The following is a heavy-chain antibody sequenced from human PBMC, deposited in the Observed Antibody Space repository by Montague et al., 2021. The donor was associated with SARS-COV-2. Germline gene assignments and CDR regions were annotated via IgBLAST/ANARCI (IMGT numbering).Heavy chain of an antibody. CDR3: ARPLVRGVPKAFDI. CDR1: GGSITRNYY. V-gene: IGHV4-39*01. Sequence: SETLSLTCTVSGGSITRNYYWGWIRQPPGKGLEWVGNIYYSGTTXINPSLESRVTISVDASKNQFSLYLTSVTAADTAVYYCARPLVRGVPKAFDIWGQGALVIVSS. D-gene: IGHD3-10*01. J-gene: IGHJ3*02. CDR2: IYYSGTT.